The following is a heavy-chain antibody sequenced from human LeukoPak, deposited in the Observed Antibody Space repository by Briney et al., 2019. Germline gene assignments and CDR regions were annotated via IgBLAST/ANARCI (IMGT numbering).Heavy chain of an antibody. CDR1: GFTFSSYA. V-gene: IGHV3-64*01. D-gene: IGHD5-18*01. Sequence: GGSLRLSCAASGFTFSSYAMHWVRQAPGKVLEYVSAISSNGGSTYYANSVKGRFTISRDNSKNTLYLQMGSLRAEDMAVYYCARPLRGYSYGSYGYWGQGTLVTVSS. CDR2: ISSNGGST. CDR3: ARPLRGYSYGSYGY. J-gene: IGHJ4*02.